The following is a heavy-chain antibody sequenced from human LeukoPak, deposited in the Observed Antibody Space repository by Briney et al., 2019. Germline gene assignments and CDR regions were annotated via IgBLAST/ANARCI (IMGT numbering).Heavy chain of an antibody. J-gene: IGHJ4*02. D-gene: IGHD6-13*01. CDR1: GGSISSGDYY. Sequence: SETLSLTCTVSGGSISSGDYYWSWIRQPPGKGLEWIGYIYYSGSTYYNPSLKSRVTISVDTSKNQFSLKLSSVTAADTAVYYCAREPAPPKGPPAAGPYWGQGTLVTVSS. CDR2: IYYSGST. CDR3: AREPAPPKGPPAAGPY. V-gene: IGHV4-30-4*01.